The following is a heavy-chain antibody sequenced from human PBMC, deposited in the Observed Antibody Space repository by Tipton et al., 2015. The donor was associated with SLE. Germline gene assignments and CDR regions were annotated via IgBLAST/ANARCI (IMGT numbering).Heavy chain of an antibody. CDR2: IGDGGGST. V-gene: IGHV3-23*01. Sequence: GSLRLSRAASGFTFSSYEMNWVRQAPGKGLEWVSSIGDGGGSTYYADSVKGRFTMSRDTSKNTLYLQMNSLRAEDTAVYYCAKGRPMVRGVIITDYYYYYGMDVWGQGTTVTVSS. CDR3: AKGRPMVRGVIITDYYYYYGMDV. J-gene: IGHJ6*02. D-gene: IGHD3-10*01. CDR1: GFTFSSYE.